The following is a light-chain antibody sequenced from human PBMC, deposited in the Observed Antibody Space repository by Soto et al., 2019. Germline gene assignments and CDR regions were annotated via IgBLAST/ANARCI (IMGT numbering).Light chain of an antibody. V-gene: IGLV3-1*01. J-gene: IGLJ2*01. CDR3: QAWDSSTPRV. Sequence: SSELTQPPSVSVSPGQTASITCSGDKLGDKYACWYQQKPGQSPVLVIYQDSKRPSGIPERFSGSNSGYTATLTISGTQAMDEADYYCQAWDSSTPRVFGGGTKLTVL. CDR1: KLGDKY. CDR2: QDS.